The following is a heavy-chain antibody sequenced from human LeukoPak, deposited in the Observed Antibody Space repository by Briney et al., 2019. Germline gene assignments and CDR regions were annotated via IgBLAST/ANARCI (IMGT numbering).Heavy chain of an antibody. J-gene: IGHJ5*02. CDR3: ARDRVVGATTWFDP. CDR1: GYTFTGYY. D-gene: IGHD1-26*01. CDR2: INPNSGGT. Sequence: ASVKVSCKASGYTFTGYYMHWVRQAPGQGLEWMGRINPNSGGTNYAQKFQGRVTMTRDTSISTAYMELSRLRSDDTAVYYCARDRVVGATTWFDPWGQGTLVTVSS. V-gene: IGHV1-2*06.